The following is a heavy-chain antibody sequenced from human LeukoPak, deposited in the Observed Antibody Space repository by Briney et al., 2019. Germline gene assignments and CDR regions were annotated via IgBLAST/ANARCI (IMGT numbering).Heavy chain of an antibody. J-gene: IGHJ5*02. CDR3: GRGYATNWFDR. CDR2: INSDATGT. Sequence: GGSLRLSCAASGFTFSGYLVHWVRQAPGKGLVWVSGINSDATGTRYGDSVKGRFTISRDNAENTVYLQMNSLSAEDTAVYYCGRGYATNWFDRWGQGTLVTVSS. V-gene: IGHV3-74*01. D-gene: IGHD1-1*01. CDR1: GFTFSGYL.